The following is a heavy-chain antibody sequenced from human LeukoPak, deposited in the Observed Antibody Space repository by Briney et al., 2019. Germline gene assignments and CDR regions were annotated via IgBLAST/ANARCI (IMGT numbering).Heavy chain of an antibody. Sequence: GGSLRLSCAASGFTFSSYGMHWVRQAPGKGLEGGAVISYDGSNKYYADSVKGRFTISRDNSKNMLYMQMNSLRAEDTDVYSCAKAVRMATIRNTHYFDYWGQGTLVTVSS. CDR3: AKAVRMATIRNTHYFDY. CDR2: ISYDGSNK. V-gene: IGHV3-30*18. J-gene: IGHJ4*02. D-gene: IGHD5-24*01. CDR1: GFTFSSYG.